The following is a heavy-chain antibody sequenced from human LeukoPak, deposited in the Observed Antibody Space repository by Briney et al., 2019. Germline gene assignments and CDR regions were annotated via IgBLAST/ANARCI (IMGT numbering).Heavy chain of an antibody. V-gene: IGHV3-21*01. D-gene: IGHD3-22*01. CDR3: ATLPPNYDSSGYSYLQDY. CDR1: GFTFSSYS. Sequence: GGSPRLSCAASGFTFSSYSMNWVRQAPGKGLEWFSSISSSSTYIYYADSVKGRFTISRDNAKSSLYLQMNSLRAEDTAVYYCATLPPNYDSSGYSYLQDYWGQGTLVTVSS. J-gene: IGHJ4*02. CDR2: ISSSSTYI.